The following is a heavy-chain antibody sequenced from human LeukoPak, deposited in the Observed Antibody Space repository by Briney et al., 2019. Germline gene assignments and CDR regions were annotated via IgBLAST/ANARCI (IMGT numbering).Heavy chain of an antibody. J-gene: IGHJ4*02. CDR1: VYTFTGYY. V-gene: IGHV1-2*02. CDR3: AFPPRPPPMVTY. D-gene: IGHD5-18*01. CDR2: INPNSGGT. Sequence: ASVTVSCKASVYTFTGYYMHWVRQAPGQGLEGMGWINPNSGGTNYAQKFQGRVTMTRDTSLSTADMELRRLRSDDRAVYYWAFPPRPPPMVTYWGQGPLVTVSS.